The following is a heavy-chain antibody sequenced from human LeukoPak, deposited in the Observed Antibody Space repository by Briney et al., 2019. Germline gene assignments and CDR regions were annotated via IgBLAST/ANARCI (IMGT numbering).Heavy chain of an antibody. CDR3: ARDPYYYGSGSYSGGDY. J-gene: IGHJ4*02. Sequence: GGSLRLSCADSGFTFSSYWMHWVRQAPGKGLVWVSRINSDGSSTSYADSVKGRFTISRDNAKNTLYLQMNSLRAEDTAVYYCARDPYYYGSGSYSGGDYWGQGTLVTVSS. V-gene: IGHV3-74*01. CDR1: GFTFSSYW. CDR2: INSDGSST. D-gene: IGHD3-10*01.